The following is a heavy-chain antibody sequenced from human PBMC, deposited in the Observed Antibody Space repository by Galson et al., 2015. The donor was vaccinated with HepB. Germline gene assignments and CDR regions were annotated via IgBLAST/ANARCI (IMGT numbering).Heavy chain of an antibody. CDR1: GASISASY. J-gene: IGHJ4*02. V-gene: IGHV4-59*01. CDR2: IFYSGST. CDR3: ARVRTVATLDY. Sequence: TLSLTCNVSGASISASYWTWIRQPPGKGLEWLGYIFYSGSTTYNPSLKSRVTISVDTSENQFSLRLTSLTAADTAVYYCARVRTVATLDYWGQGALVTVSS. D-gene: IGHD4-17*01.